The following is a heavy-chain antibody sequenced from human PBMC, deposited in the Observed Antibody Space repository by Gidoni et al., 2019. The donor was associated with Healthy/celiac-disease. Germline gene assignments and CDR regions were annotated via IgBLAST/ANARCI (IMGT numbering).Heavy chain of an antibody. Sequence: QVQPQQWGAGRLKPSETLSRTCAVYGGSFSGYYWSWIRQPPGKGLEWIGEINHSGSTNYNPSLKSRVTISVDTSKTQFSLQLSSVSAADTAVYYCASIEFDYWGQGTLVTVSS. CDR3: ASIEFDY. CDR1: GGSFSGYY. J-gene: IGHJ4*02. V-gene: IGHV4-34*01. D-gene: IGHD1-26*01. CDR2: INHSGST.